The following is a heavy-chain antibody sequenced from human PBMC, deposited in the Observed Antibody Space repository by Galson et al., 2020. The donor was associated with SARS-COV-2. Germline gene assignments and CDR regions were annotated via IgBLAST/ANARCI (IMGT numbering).Heavy chain of an antibody. Sequence: GGSLRLSCAASGFTFRSYGMHWVRQAPGKGLEWVVVIWYDGSKKSYADSVKGRFTISRDNSKNTLYLQMNGLRSEDTAVYYCATAPGIAAAGTGWFDPWGQGTLVTVSS. CDR2: IWYDGSKK. CDR3: ATAPGIAAAGTGWFDP. D-gene: IGHD6-13*01. V-gene: IGHV3-30*02. CDR1: GFTFRSYG. J-gene: IGHJ5*02.